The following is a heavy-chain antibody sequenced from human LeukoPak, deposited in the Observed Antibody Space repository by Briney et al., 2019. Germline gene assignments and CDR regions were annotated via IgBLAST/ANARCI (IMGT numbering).Heavy chain of an antibody. D-gene: IGHD3-9*01. CDR2: ISSNGGST. V-gene: IGHV3-64*01. CDR1: GFTFSSYA. CDR3: AREGYDILTGYLGFDY. J-gene: IGHJ4*02. Sequence: GGSLRVCCAASGFTFSSYAMHWVRQAPGKGLEYVSAISSNGGSTYYANSVKGRFTISRDNSKNTLYLQMGSLRAEDMAVYYCAREGYDILTGYLGFDYWGQGTLVTVSS.